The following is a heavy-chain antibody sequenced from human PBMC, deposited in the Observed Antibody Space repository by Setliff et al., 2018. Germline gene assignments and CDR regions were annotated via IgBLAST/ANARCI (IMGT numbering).Heavy chain of an antibody. V-gene: IGHV3-7*03. CDR2: IMQDGGAQ. D-gene: IGHD6-19*01. CDR1: GFTFNNYW. Sequence: LRLSCEAFGFTFNNYWMSWVRQAPGKGLEWVANIMQDGGAQYYLDSVKGRFTVSRDNSNNTLYLHMSSLRAEDTAVYYCARDSGLATDYWGQGTLVTVSS. J-gene: IGHJ4*02. CDR3: ARDSGLATDY.